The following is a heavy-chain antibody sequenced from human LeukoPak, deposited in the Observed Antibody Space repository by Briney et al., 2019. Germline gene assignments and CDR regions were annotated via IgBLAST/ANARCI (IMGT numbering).Heavy chain of an antibody. V-gene: IGHV1-24*01. Sequence: ASVKVSCKVSGYTLTELSMHWVRQAPGKGLEWMGGFDPEDGETIYAQKFQGRVTMTEDTSTDTAYMELSSLRSEDTAVYYCATVAPMVYARNAFNTWGQGTMVTGSS. CDR3: ATVAPMVYARNAFNT. J-gene: IGHJ3*02. CDR1: GYTLTELS. CDR2: FDPEDGET. D-gene: IGHD2-8*01.